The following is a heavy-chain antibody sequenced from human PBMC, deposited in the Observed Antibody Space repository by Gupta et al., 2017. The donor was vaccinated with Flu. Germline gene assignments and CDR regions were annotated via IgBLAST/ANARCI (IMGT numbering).Heavy chain of an antibody. CDR1: GFSFSDYQ. D-gene: IGHD1-26*01. CDR2: ISGSSSET. J-gene: IGHJ4*02. CDR3: ARDIRFIGSFYYFDY. V-gene: IGHV3-11*05. Sequence: QVQLVESGGGLVKPGGSLRLSCAASGFSFSDYQMSWIRQAPGKGLEWVSYISGSSSETNYAYSVKGRFTISRDNAKNSLHLQMNSLIADDTAVYYCARDIRFIGSFYYFDYWGQGTLVTVSS.